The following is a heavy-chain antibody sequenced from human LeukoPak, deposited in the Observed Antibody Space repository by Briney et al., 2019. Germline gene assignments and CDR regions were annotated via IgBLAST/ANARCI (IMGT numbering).Heavy chain of an antibody. CDR1: GFTFSSYC. CDR2: VNNDGSST. J-gene: IGHJ4*02. CDR3: ASGYSGSYFGFYYFDY. Sequence: GGSLRVSCAASGFTFSSYCMRWVRQDPGKGLLWVSRVNNDGSSTSYADSVKGRFTISRDNAKDTLYLQMNSLRAEDTAVYYCASGYSGSYFGFYYFDYWGQGTLVTVSS. V-gene: IGHV3-74*01. D-gene: IGHD1-26*01.